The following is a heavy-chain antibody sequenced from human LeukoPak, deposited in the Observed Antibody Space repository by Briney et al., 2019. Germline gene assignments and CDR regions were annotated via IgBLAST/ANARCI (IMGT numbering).Heavy chain of an antibody. Sequence: GGSLRLSCAASGFTFSSSWMHWVRHAPGKGLVWVSRINNDGSITNYADSVKGRFAISRDNAKNTLYLQMNSLRAEDTAVYYCVRALNGDNDSWGQGTLVTVSS. D-gene: IGHD3-10*01. CDR3: VRALNGDNDS. CDR1: GFTFSSSW. J-gene: IGHJ4*02. CDR2: INNDGSIT. V-gene: IGHV3-74*01.